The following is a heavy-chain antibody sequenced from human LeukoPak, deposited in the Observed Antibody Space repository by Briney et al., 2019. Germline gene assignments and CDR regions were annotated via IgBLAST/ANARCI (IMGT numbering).Heavy chain of an antibody. CDR1: GFTFSSYE. CDR3: AKDLNGGYSGYVGVDWFDP. J-gene: IGHJ5*02. CDR2: ISSSGSTI. D-gene: IGHD5-12*01. Sequence: GGSLRLSCAASGFTFSSYEMNWVRQAPGKGLEWVSYISSSGSTIYYADSVKGRFTISRDNSKNTLYLQMNSLRAEDTAVYYCAKDLNGGYSGYVGVDWFDPWGQGTLVTVSS. V-gene: IGHV3-48*03.